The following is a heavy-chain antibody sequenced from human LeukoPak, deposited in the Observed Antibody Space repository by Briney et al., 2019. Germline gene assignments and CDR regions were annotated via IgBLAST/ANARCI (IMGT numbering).Heavy chain of an antibody. D-gene: IGHD2/OR15-2a*01. CDR2: ISGSGGLT. CDR1: GFTFSTYA. J-gene: IGHJ4*02. Sequence: LAGGSLRLSCAASGFTFSTYAMSWVRQAPGKGLEWVSDISGSGGLTYYADSVKGRFTISRDNSKNTLYLQMNSLRAEDTAVYYCAKLAFPDFDYWGQGTLVTVSS. V-gene: IGHV3-23*01. CDR3: AKLAFPDFDY.